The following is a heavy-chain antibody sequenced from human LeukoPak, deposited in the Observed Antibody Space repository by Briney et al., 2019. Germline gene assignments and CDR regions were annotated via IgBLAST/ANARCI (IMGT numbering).Heavy chain of an antibody. J-gene: IGHJ4*02. Sequence: PGGSLRLSCAASGFTFSTYSMNWVRQAPGKGLEWVSSISSSSSNIYYADSVKGRFTISRDNSKNTLYLQMNSLRAEDTAVYYCAREGDYYDSRGFDYWGQGTLVTVSS. CDR1: GFTFSTYS. CDR2: ISSSSSNI. V-gene: IGHV3-21*01. D-gene: IGHD3-22*01. CDR3: AREGDYYDSRGFDY.